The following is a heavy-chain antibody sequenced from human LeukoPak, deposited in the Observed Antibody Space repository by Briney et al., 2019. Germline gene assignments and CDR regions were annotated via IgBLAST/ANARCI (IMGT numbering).Heavy chain of an antibody. V-gene: IGHV1-46*01. Sequence: ASVKVSCKASGYTFTSYYMHWVRQAPGQGLEWMGIINPSGGSTSYAQKFQGRVTMTRDTSTSTVYMELSSLRSEDTAVYYCARDSTAAVAATLDPYYYYGMDVWGQGTTVTVSS. D-gene: IGHD2-15*01. J-gene: IGHJ6*02. CDR1: GYTFTSYY. CDR3: ARDSTAAVAATLDPYYYYGMDV. CDR2: INPSGGST.